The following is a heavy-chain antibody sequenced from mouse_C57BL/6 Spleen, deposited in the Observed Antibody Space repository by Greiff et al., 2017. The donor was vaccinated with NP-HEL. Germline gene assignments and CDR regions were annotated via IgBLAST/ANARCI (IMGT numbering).Heavy chain of an antibody. V-gene: IGHV1-69*01. D-gene: IGHD1-1*01. CDR2: IDPSDSYT. CDR1: GYTFTSYW. J-gene: IGHJ3*01. Sequence: VQLQQPGAELVMPGASVKLSCKASGYTFTSYWMHWVKQRPGQGLEWIGEIDPSDSYTNYNQKFKGKSTLTVDKSSSTAYMQLSSLTSEDSAVYYCARSDYYGSSYHSWFAYWGQGTLVTVSA. CDR3: ARSDYYGSSYHSWFAY.